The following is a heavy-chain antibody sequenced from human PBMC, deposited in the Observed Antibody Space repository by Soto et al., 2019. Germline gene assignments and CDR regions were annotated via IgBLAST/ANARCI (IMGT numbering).Heavy chain of an antibody. Sequence: EVQLVETGGGLMQPGESLRLSCAASGFTVSYNYMSWVRQAPGKGLEWVSVIYSGGNTYYADSVKGRFTISRDDSKNTVYLQMNSLRADDTAVYYCARQKTFGEFDDWGQGTLVTVSS. D-gene: IGHD3-10*01. V-gene: IGHV3-53*02. CDR1: GFTVSYNY. CDR2: IYSGGNT. CDR3: ARQKTFGEFDD. J-gene: IGHJ4*02.